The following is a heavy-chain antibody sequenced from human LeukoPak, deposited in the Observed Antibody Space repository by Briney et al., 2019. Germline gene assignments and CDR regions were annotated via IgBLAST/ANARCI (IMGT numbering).Heavy chain of an antibody. J-gene: IGHJ4*02. CDR3: ARRGIAARPEFDY. CDR2: ISSSSSYI. CDR1: GFTFSSYE. V-gene: IGHV3-21*01. D-gene: IGHD6-6*01. Sequence: GGSLRLSCAASGFTFSSYEMNWVRQAPGKGLEWVSSISSSSSYIYYADSVKGRFTISRDNAKNSLYLQMNSLRAEDTAAYYCARRGIAARPEFDYWGQGTLVTVSS.